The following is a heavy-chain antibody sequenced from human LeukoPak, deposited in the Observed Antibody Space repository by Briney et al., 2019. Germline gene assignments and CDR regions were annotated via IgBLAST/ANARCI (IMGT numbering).Heavy chain of an antibody. CDR3: ARDPPEDEWNSLDS. J-gene: IGHJ4*02. CDR1: GGSVNGYY. V-gene: IGHV4-59*02. Sequence: SETLSLTCTVSGGSVNGYYWNWIRQAPGKGLEWIYSPSLQSRVGMPVDTSRNQFSLDLSSVTAADTALYYCARDPPEDEWNSLDSWGQGILVTVSS. D-gene: IGHD1-7*01.